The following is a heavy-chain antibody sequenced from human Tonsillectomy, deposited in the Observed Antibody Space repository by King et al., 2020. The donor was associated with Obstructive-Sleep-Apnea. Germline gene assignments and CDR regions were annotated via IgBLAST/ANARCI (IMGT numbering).Heavy chain of an antibody. Sequence: QLVQSGAEVKKPGSSVKVSCKASGGTFNSYAISWVRQAPGQGLEWMGEIIPILAIANYAQKFQGRVTITADKSTSTAHMELSSLRSEDTAVYYCARDRIAARPTYFDYGGQGTLVTVSS. CDR1: GGTFNSYA. CDR3: ARDRIAARPTYFDY. CDR2: IIPILAIA. D-gene: IGHD6-6*01. J-gene: IGHJ4*02. V-gene: IGHV1-69*04.